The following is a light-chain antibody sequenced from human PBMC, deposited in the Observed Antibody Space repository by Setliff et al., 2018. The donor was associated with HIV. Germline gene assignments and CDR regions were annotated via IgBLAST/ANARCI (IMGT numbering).Light chain of an antibody. Sequence: QSALAQPRSVSGSPGQSVTISCTGTTSNVGGYNYVSWYQQYPGKAPKLIIFDVTERPSGVSHRFSGSKSGNTASLTISGLQTEDEADYFCASYRSPATYVFGIGTKVTVL. CDR3: ASYRSPATYV. CDR2: DVT. CDR1: TSNVGGYNY. V-gene: IGLV2-11*01. J-gene: IGLJ1*01.